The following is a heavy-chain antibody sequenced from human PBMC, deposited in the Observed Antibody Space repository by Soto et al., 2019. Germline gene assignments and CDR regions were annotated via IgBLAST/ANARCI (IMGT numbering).Heavy chain of an antibody. V-gene: IGHV3-21*01. J-gene: IGHJ4*02. CDR1: GFTFSSYS. CDR3: ARDGGGSSWYGFDY. D-gene: IGHD6-13*01. CDR2: ISSSSSYI. Sequence: PGESLKISCAASGFTFSSYSMNWVRQAPGKGLEWVSSISSSSSYIYYADSVKGRFTISRDNAKNSLYLQMNSLRAEDTAVYYCARDGGGSSWYGFDYWGQGTLVTVSS.